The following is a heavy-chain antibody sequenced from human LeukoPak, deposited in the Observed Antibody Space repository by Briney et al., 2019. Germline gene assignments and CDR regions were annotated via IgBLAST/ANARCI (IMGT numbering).Heavy chain of an antibody. CDR2: ISGSGGST. CDR3: AKDLYSSPYWFDP. Sequence: GGSLRLSCAASGFTFSNYAMSWVRQAPGKGLEWVSAISGSGGSTYYADSVKGRFTISRDNSKNTLYPQMNSLRAEDTAVYYCAKDLYSSPYWFDPWGQGTLVTVSS. J-gene: IGHJ5*02. V-gene: IGHV3-23*01. CDR1: GFTFSNYA. D-gene: IGHD6-13*01.